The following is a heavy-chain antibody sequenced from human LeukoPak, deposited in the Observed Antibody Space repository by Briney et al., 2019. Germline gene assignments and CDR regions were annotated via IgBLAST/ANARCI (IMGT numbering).Heavy chain of an antibody. D-gene: IGHD5/OR15-5a*01. CDR1: GFTFSSYG. Sequence: GGSLRLSCAASGFTFSSYGMHWVRQAPGKGLEWVAFIRYDGSNKYYADSVKGRFTISRDNSKNTLYLQMNSLRAEDTAVYYCAKDLGSTRFFDYWGQGTLVTVSS. CDR2: IRYDGSNK. CDR3: AKDLGSTRFFDY. V-gene: IGHV3-30*02. J-gene: IGHJ4*02.